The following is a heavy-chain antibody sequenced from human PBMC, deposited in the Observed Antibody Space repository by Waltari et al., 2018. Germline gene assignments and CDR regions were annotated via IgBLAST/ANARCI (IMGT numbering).Heavy chain of an antibody. V-gene: IGHV1-46*01. CDR1: GYTFTSYY. J-gene: IGHJ3*02. Sequence: QVQLVQSGAEVKKPGASVKVSCKASGYTFTSYYMHWLRQAPGQGLEWMGIINPSGGSTSYAQKFQGRVTMTRDTSTSTVYMELSSLRSEDTAVYYCARDRAEGARAPDAFDIWGQGTMVTVSS. CDR2: INPSGGST. CDR3: ARDRAEGARAPDAFDI.